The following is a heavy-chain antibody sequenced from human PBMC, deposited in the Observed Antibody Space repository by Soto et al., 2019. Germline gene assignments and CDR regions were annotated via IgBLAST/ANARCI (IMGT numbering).Heavy chain of an antibody. CDR2: ISGSGGST. Sequence: EVQLLESGGGLVQTGGSLRLSCAASGFTFSSYAMSWVRQAPGKGLAWVSAISGSGGSTYYADSVKGRFTISRDNSKNTLYLQMNSLRAEDTAVYYCAKENGYSSSWFEFDYWGQGTLVTVSS. CDR1: GFTFSSYA. V-gene: IGHV3-23*01. CDR3: AKENGYSSSWFEFDY. J-gene: IGHJ4*02. D-gene: IGHD6-13*01.